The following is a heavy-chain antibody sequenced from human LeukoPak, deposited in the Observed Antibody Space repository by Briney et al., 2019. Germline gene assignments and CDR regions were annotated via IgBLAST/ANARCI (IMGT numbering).Heavy chain of an antibody. CDR2: ISAYNGST. J-gene: IGHJ3*02. D-gene: IGHD3-22*01. V-gene: IGHV1-18*01. CDR3: ARDQGITMIVVVPVNAFDI. Sequence: ASVKVSCKASGYTFTSYGISWVRQAPGQGLEWMGWISAYNGSTNYAQKLQGRVTMTTDTSTSTAYMELRSLRSDDTAVYYCARDQGITMIVVVPVNAFDIWGQGTMVTVSS. CDR1: GYTFTSYG.